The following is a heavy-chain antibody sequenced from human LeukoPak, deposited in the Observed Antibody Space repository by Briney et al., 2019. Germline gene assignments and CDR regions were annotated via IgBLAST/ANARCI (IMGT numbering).Heavy chain of an antibody. J-gene: IGHJ4*02. CDR3: ARGVVIAPQTFDY. Sequence: SETLSLTCTVSGGSVSSVSSYWSWVRQPAGKGLEWIGRIYTSGITDYNPSLKSRVTISLDTSKNQFSLKLSSVTAADTAVYYCARGVVIAPQTFDYWGQGTLVTVSS. D-gene: IGHD2-21*01. CDR1: GGSVSSVSSY. CDR2: IYTSGIT. V-gene: IGHV4-61*10.